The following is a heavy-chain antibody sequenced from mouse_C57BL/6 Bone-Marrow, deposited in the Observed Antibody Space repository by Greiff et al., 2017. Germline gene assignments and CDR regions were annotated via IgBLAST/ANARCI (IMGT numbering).Heavy chain of an antibody. CDR1: GFNIKDDY. D-gene: IGHD1-1*01. CDR2: IDPENGDT. Sequence: EVQLQQSGAELVRPGASVKLSCTASGFNIKDDYMHWVKQRPEQGLEWIGWIDPENGDTEYAAKFQGKATITADTSSNPAYLQLSSLTSEDTAVYYCTPLYYYGSSYAMDYWGQGTSVTVSS. CDR3: TPLYYYGSSYAMDY. J-gene: IGHJ4*01. V-gene: IGHV14-4*01.